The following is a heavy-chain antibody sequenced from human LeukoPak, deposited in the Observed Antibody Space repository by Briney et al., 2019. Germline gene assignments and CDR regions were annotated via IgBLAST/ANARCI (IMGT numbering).Heavy chain of an antibody. Sequence: GASVKVSCKASGYTFTSYYMHWVRQAPGQGLEWMGIINPSGGSTSYAQKFQGRVTMTRDTSTSTVYMELSSLRSEDTAVHYCARDHPIGAEGFDPWGQGTLVTVSS. CDR3: ARDHPIGAEGFDP. CDR2: INPSGGST. V-gene: IGHV1-46*01. J-gene: IGHJ5*02. D-gene: IGHD4/OR15-4a*01. CDR1: GYTFTSYY.